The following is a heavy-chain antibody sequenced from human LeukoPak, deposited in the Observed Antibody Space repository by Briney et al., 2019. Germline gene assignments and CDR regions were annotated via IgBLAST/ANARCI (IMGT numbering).Heavy chain of an antibody. J-gene: IGHJ4*02. D-gene: IGHD5-18*01. CDR3: AKGNPGYSYGSFDY. CDR2: IYYSGST. V-gene: IGHV4-59*01. Sequence: SETLSLTCTVSGGSISSYYWSSIRQPPGKGLEWIGYIYYSGSTNYNPSLKSRVTISVDTSKNQFSLKLSSVTAADTAVYYCAKGNPGYSYGSFDYWGQGTLVTVSS. CDR1: GGSISSYY.